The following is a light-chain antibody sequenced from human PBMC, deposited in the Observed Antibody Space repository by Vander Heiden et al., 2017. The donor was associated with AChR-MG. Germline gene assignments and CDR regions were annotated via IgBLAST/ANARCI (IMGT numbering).Light chain of an antibody. CDR3: QAWDSSTAV. CDR2: QDD. V-gene: IGLV3-1*01. Sequence: YELPQLPLVSVPPGQIASFTCSGDNLVRKDACWYQKKPGQSPVLVIYQDDKRPSGIPERFSGSNSGNTATLTIIGAQAMDEADYYCQAWDSSTAVFGGGTRVTVL. J-gene: IGLJ2*01. CDR1: NLVRKD.